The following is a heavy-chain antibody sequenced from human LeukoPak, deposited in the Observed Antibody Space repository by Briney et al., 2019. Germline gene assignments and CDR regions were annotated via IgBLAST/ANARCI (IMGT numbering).Heavy chain of an antibody. CDR3: ARVRDFWSGYYNWFDP. J-gene: IGHJ5*02. Sequence: ASAKVSCKASGYTSTTYAISRVRQAPGPGREGRGWIGAYDGKTNYAQKFQGRVTVTTDTSKSTAYMELRSLRYDDTAVYYCARVRDFWSGYYNWFDPWGQGTLVTVSS. D-gene: IGHD3-3*01. CDR2: IGAYDGKT. V-gene: IGHV1-18*01. CDR1: GYTSTTYA.